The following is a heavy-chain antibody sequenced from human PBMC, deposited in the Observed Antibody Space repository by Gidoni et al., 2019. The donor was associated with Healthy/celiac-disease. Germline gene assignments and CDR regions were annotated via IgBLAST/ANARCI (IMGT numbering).Heavy chain of an antibody. CDR1: GDSFTSYW. Sequence: EVQLVQSGAEVKKPGESLKISCKGYGDSFTSYWIGWVRQMPGKGLEWMGIIYPGDSDTRYSPSFQGQVTISADKSISTAYLQWSSLKASDTAMYYCASGSNDGGNSRNDAFDIWGQGTMVTVSS. D-gene: IGHD2-21*02. CDR2: IYPGDSDT. V-gene: IGHV5-51*01. J-gene: IGHJ3*02. CDR3: ASGSNDGGNSRNDAFDI.